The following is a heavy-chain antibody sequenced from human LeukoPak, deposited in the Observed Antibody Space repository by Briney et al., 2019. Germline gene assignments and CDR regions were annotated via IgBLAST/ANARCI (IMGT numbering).Heavy chain of an antibody. V-gene: IGHV3-74*03. D-gene: IGHD1-26*01. CDR2: ITDDATT. Sequence: GGSLRFSRAASGFTFSSAWMHWVRQAPGTGLVWVSRITDDATTTYADSVRGRFTISRDNAKNILYLQMNSLRAEDTAVYYCVRDRVGPDYWGQGTLVTVSS. CDR3: VRDRVGPDY. J-gene: IGHJ4*02. CDR1: GFTFSSAW.